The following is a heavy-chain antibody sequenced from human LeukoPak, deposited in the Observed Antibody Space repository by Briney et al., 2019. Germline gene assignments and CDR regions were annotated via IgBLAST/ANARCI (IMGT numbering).Heavy chain of an antibody. J-gene: IGHJ4*02. CDR1: GFTVSSNY. CDR2: IFSGGST. D-gene: IGHD1-1*01. CDR3: AKSRSGSANWALQIFDN. V-gene: IGHV3-66*01. Sequence: GGSLRLSCAASGFTVSSNYMSWVRQAPGKGLEWVSVIFSGGSTYYADSVKGRFTISRDNSKNTLYLQMNSLRAEDTAVYFCAKSRSGSANWALQIFDNWGQGTLVTVSS.